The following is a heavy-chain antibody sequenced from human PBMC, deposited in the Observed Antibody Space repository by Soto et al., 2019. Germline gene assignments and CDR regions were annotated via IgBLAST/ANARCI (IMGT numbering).Heavy chain of an antibody. V-gene: IGHV3-21*06. CDR1: GFTFSSYT. D-gene: IGHD4-17*01. CDR2: ISSSSNYI. Sequence: EVQLVESGGGLVKPGGSLRLSCAASGFTFSSYTMNWVRQAPGKGLEWVSSISSSSNYIYYVDSLKGRFTISRDNAKNSLYLQMNSLRAEDTAVYYCARGYGNLDYWGQGTLVTVSS. J-gene: IGHJ4*02. CDR3: ARGYGNLDY.